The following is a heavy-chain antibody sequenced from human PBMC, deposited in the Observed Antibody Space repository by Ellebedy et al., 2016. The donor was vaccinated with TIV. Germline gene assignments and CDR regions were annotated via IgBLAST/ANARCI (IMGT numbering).Heavy chain of an antibody. J-gene: IGHJ4*02. CDR2: IKGDGSST. CDR3: VRDGVGAPPFDY. CDR1: GFTFSNYC. D-gene: IGHD1-26*01. Sequence: GESLKISXTASGFTFSNYCMHWVRQAPGKGLVWVSRIKGDGSSTSYADSVMGRFTISRDNTKNTLSLQMNSLRAEDTALYYCVRDGVGAPPFDYWGQGTLVTVSS. V-gene: IGHV3-74*01.